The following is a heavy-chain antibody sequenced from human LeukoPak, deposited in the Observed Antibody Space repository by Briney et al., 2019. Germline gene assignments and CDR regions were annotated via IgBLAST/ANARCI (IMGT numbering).Heavy chain of an antibody. CDR3: ARGRITMVRGVRDYYMDV. V-gene: IGHV4-34*01. CDR1: GGSFSGYY. D-gene: IGHD3-10*01. J-gene: IGHJ6*03. CDR2: INHSGST. Sequence: PETLSLTCAVYGGSFSGYYWSWIRQPPGKGLEWIGEINHSGSTNYNPSLKSRVTISVDTSKNQFSLKLSSVTAADTAVYYCARGRITMVRGVRDYYMDVWGKGTTVTVSS.